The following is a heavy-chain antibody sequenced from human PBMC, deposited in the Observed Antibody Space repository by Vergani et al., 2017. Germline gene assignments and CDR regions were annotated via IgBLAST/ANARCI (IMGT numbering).Heavy chain of an antibody. D-gene: IGHD3-10*01. J-gene: IGHJ6*02. CDR2: ISYSGST. CDR3: ARVGVVRGVSYYYYYYGMDV. CDR1: GGSISSGDYY. Sequence: QVQLQESGPGLVKPSQTLSLTCTVSGGSISSGDYYWSWIRQPPGKGLEWIGYISYSGSTYYNPSLKSRVTISVDTSKNQFSLKLSSVTAADTAVYYCARVGVVRGVSYYYYYYGMDVWGQGTTVTVSS. V-gene: IGHV4-30-4*08.